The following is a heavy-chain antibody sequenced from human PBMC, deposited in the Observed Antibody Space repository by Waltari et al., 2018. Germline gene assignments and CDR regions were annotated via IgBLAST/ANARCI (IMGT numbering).Heavy chain of an antibody. Sequence: QVQLVQSGAEVKKPGASVKVSCKASGYTFTSYAMHWVRQAPGQRLEWMGWINAGNGNTKYSQKFQGRVTITRDTSASTAYMELSSLRSEDTAVYYCARDGLFRIAAAGTSFYYYGMDVWGQGTTVTVSS. CDR2: INAGNGNT. J-gene: IGHJ6*02. CDR1: GYTFTSYA. CDR3: ARDGLFRIAAAGTSFYYYGMDV. V-gene: IGHV1-3*01. D-gene: IGHD6-13*01.